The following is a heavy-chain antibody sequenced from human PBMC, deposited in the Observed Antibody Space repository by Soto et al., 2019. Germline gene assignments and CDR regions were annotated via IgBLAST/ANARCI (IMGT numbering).Heavy chain of an antibody. J-gene: IGHJ4*02. CDR3: ARDVGDYGFDY. CDR1: GYTFTSYA. CDR2: INAGNGNT. Sequence: ASVKVSFKASGYTFTSYAMHWVRQAPGQRLEWMGWINAGNGNTKYSQKFQGRVTITRDTSASTAYMELRSLRSEDTAVYYCARDVGDYGFDYWGQGTLVTVSS. V-gene: IGHV1-3*01. D-gene: IGHD4-17*01.